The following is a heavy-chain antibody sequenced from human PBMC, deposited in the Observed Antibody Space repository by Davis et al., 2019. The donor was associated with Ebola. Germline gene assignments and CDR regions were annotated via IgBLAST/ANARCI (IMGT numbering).Heavy chain of an antibody. Sequence: GGSLRLSCAASGFTFSSYGMHWVRQAPGKGLEWVAVISYDGSNKYYADSVKGRFTISRDNSKNTLYLQMNSLRAEDTAIYFCAKPLSPSGYHYLNVFDYWGQGTLVTVSS. V-gene: IGHV3-30*18. CDR1: GFTFSSYG. J-gene: IGHJ4*02. CDR2: ISYDGSNK. D-gene: IGHD3-22*01. CDR3: AKPLSPSGYHYLNVFDY.